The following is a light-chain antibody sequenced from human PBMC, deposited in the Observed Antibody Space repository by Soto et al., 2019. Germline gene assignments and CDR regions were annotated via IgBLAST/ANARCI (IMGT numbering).Light chain of an antibody. V-gene: IGLV3-21*04. CDR3: HVWDSSSDHVG. Sequence: SYELTQPPSVSVAPGKTAKITCWGNNIGSKSVHWYQQKPGQAPVLVIYHDSARPSGIPERFSGSNSGNTATLTISRVEAGDEADYYCHVWDSSSDHVGFGRGTKVTVL. J-gene: IGLJ2*01. CDR1: NIGSKS. CDR2: HDS.